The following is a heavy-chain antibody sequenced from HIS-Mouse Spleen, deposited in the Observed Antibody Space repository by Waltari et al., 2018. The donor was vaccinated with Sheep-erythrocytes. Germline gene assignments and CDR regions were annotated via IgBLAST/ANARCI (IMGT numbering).Heavy chain of an antibody. CDR1: GGSFSGYY. Sequence: QVQLQQWGAGLLKPSETLSLTCAVYGGSFSGYYWSWIRQPPGKGLEWIGEIKHSGSTNYDPSVKSRVTISVDTSKNQFSLKLSSVTAADTAVYYCALSVDLAGAFDIWGQGTMVTVSS. D-gene: IGHD6-19*01. CDR2: IKHSGST. CDR3: ALSVDLAGAFDI. V-gene: IGHV4-34*01. J-gene: IGHJ3*02.